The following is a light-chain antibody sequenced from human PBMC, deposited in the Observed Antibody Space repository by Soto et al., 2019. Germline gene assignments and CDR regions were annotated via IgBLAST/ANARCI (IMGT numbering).Light chain of an antibody. CDR1: QSVSSY. J-gene: IGKJ1*01. CDR3: QQYGSSGT. CDR2: DAY. Sequence: EIVLTNSPATLSLSQWEIATLSCRASQSVSSYLAWYQQQPGQAPRLLIYDAYNRATGIPARFSGSGSGTDFTLTISRLEPEDFAVYYCQQYGSSGTFGQGTKVDIK. V-gene: IGKV3-11*01.